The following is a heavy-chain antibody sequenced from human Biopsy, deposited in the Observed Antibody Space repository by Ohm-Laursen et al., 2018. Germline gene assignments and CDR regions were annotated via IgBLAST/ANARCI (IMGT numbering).Heavy chain of an antibody. CDR3: ARHPTGFWFDP. V-gene: IGHV4-39*01. CDR1: GGSISSSTTYY. CDR2: IYNTETT. J-gene: IGHJ5*02. Sequence: LSLTCTVSGGSISSSTTYYWAWLRQPPGKGLEWIGSIYNTETTFYNPSLKSRVTISVDTSTNQFSLKVSSVTAADTALYSCARHPTGFWFDPWGHGTLVTVSS.